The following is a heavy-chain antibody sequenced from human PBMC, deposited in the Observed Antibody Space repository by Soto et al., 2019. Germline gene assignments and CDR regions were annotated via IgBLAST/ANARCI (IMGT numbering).Heavy chain of an antibody. CDR3: ARGRDTMVREVIIPYFYHDGMDV. Sequence: QVQLQQWGAGLLKPSVTLSLTCAVYGGSFSGYYWSWIRQPPGKGREWVGEINHSGSTNYNSSLKSRDTIPVYTSNNQFSRKLSPVTAADTAVYYCARGRDTMVREVIIPYFYHDGMDVWGQGTTVTVSS. D-gene: IGHD3-10*01. V-gene: IGHV4-34*01. J-gene: IGHJ6*02. CDR1: GGSFSGYY. CDR2: INHSGST.